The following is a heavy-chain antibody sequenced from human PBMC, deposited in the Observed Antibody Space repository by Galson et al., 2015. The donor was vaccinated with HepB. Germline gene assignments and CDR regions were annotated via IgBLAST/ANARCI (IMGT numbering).Heavy chain of an antibody. Sequence: SLRLSCAASGFTFDDYAMHWVRQAPGKGLGWVSGISWNSGSIGYADSVKGRFTISRDNAKNSLYLQMNSLRAEDTALYYCAKVGYDFWSGYYPRLYYYYYMDVWGKGTTVTVSS. J-gene: IGHJ6*03. CDR1: GFTFDDYA. D-gene: IGHD3-3*01. CDR3: AKVGYDFWSGYYPRLYYYYYMDV. CDR2: ISWNSGSI. V-gene: IGHV3-9*01.